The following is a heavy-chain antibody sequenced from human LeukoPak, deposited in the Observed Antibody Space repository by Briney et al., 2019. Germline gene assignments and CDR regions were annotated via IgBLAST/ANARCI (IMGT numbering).Heavy chain of an antibody. CDR2: INWNSDSI. Sequence: GGSLRLSCAVSGFTFDDYAMHWVRQVPGKGLEWVSGINWNSDSIGYADFVKGRFTTSRDNAKNSLYLQVNSLRAEDTAFYYCAINGGGDSGYGNFDYWGQGTLVTVSS. V-gene: IGHV3-9*01. CDR1: GFTFDDYA. CDR3: AINGGGDSGYGNFDY. J-gene: IGHJ4*02. D-gene: IGHD5-12*01.